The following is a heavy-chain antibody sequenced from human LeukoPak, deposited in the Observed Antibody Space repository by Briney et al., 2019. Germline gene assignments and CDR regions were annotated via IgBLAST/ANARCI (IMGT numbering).Heavy chain of an antibody. V-gene: IGHV3-7*05. J-gene: IGHJ4*02. CDR2: IKQDGSEK. CDR3: ARDTSGQPFDY. D-gene: IGHD6-19*01. Sequence: PGGSLRLSCSASGFTFSSFWMSWVRQAPGKGLEWVAKIKQDGSEKYYVDSVKGRFTISRDNAKNSLYLQMNSLRAEDTAVYYCARDTSGQPFDYWGQGTLVTVSS. CDR1: GFTFSSFW.